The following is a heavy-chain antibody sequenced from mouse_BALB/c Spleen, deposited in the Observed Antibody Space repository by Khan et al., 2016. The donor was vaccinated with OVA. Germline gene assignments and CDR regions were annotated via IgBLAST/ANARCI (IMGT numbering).Heavy chain of an antibody. CDR2: INPSDGRS. CDR3: ASGGYGSLAY. J-gene: IGHJ3*01. Sequence: QVQLQQSGAELVKPGASVKLSCEASGYIFTSYWMHWVKQRPGQGLDWIGYINPSDGRSHYNEQFKNKAKLTVDTSSSTASMQLSSLTSEDSAVYYCASGGYGSLAYWGQGTLVTVSA. CDR1: GYIFTSYW. V-gene: IGHV1-53*01. D-gene: IGHD2-2*01.